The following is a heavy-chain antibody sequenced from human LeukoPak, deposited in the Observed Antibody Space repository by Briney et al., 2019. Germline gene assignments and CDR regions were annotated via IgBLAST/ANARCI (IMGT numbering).Heavy chain of an antibody. Sequence: GESLRISCKGSGYSFTSYWISWVRQMPGKSLEWMGRIDPSDSYTNYSPSFQGHVTISADKSISTAYLQWSSLKASDTAMYYCARSSTSSSYYYYGMDVWGQGTTVTVSS. J-gene: IGHJ6*02. D-gene: IGHD2-2*01. V-gene: IGHV5-10-1*01. CDR3: ARSSTSSSYYYYGMDV. CDR2: IDPSDSYT. CDR1: GYSFTSYW.